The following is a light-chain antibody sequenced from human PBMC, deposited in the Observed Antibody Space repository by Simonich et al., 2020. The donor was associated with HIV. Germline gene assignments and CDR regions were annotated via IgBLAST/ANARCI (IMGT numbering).Light chain of an antibody. CDR1: QSLLHSNGYNY. CDR2: LGA. Sequence: IVMTQSPLSLPVTPGEPASISCRSSQSLLHSNGYNYLDWYLQKPGQSPQLLIYLGANRASGVPDRFSGSGSGTDFTLKISRVEAEDVGVYYCMQGLHLPYTFGQGTKLEIK. J-gene: IGKJ2*01. V-gene: IGKV2-28*01. CDR3: MQGLHLPYT.